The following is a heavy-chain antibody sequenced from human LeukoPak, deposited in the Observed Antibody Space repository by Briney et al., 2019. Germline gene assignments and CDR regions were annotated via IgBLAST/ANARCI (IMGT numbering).Heavy chain of an antibody. CDR3: ASSTRGGWYWFDY. J-gene: IGHJ4*02. D-gene: IGHD6-19*01. CDR1: GGSISSYY. CDR2: IYSSGRP. Sequence: PSETLSLTCTVSGGSISSYYWSWIRQPAGKGLEWIGHIYSSGRPNYNPSLKSRVTMSVDTSKNQFSLKLSSVTAADTAVYYCASSTRGGWYWFDYWGQGTLVTVSS. V-gene: IGHV4-4*07.